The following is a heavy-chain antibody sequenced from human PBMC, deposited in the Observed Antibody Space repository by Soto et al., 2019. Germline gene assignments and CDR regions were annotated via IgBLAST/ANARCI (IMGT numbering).Heavy chain of an antibody. CDR3: VRDGTKTLRDWFDP. J-gene: IGHJ5*02. Sequence: SETLSLTCTVSGASISGFYWSWIRQSAGKGLEWIGRIYATGTTDYNPSLKSRVMMSVDTSKKQFSLKLRSVTAADTAVYYCVRDGTKTLRDWFDPWGQGISVTVSS. CDR1: GASISGFY. V-gene: IGHV4-4*07. D-gene: IGHD1-1*01. CDR2: IYATGTT.